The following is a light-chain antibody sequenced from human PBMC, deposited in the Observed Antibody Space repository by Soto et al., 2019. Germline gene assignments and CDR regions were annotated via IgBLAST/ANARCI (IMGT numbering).Light chain of an antibody. CDR1: QGVSSTY. V-gene: IGKV3-20*01. CDR2: GAS. Sequence: EIVLTQSPGTLSLSPGERATLSCRASQGVSSTYLAWYQQKPGQASRLLIYGASFRATGIPDRFSGSGSGTDFTLTISRLEPEDFAVYYCQQFGGSSRTFGQGTKVDIK. CDR3: QQFGGSSRT. J-gene: IGKJ1*01.